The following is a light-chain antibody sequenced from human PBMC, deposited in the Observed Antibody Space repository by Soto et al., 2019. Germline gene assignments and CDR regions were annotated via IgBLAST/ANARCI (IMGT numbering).Light chain of an antibody. Sequence: QSVLTQPPSVSGAPGQRVTISCTGSSSNIGATYHVHWYQQLPGTAPKLLIYGNSNRPSGVPDRFSGSKSGTSASLAITGLQAEDEADYYCQSYDSRLSGSVFGGGPKLTVL. CDR3: QSYDSRLSGSV. CDR1: SSNIGATYH. CDR2: GNS. V-gene: IGLV1-40*01. J-gene: IGLJ3*02.